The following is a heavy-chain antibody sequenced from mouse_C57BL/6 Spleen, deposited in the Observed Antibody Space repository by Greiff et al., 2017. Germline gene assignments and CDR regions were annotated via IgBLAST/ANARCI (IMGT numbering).Heavy chain of an antibody. CDR3: AREWPYDYDHYFDY. Sequence: EVKLEESGPGLVKPSQSLSLTCSVTGYSITSGYYWNWIRQFPGNKLEWMGYISYDGSNNYNPSLKNRISITRDTSKNQFFLKLNSVTTEDTATYYCAREWPYDYDHYFDYWGQGTTLTVSS. J-gene: IGHJ2*01. CDR2: ISYDGSN. D-gene: IGHD2-4*01. V-gene: IGHV3-6*01. CDR1: GYSITSGYY.